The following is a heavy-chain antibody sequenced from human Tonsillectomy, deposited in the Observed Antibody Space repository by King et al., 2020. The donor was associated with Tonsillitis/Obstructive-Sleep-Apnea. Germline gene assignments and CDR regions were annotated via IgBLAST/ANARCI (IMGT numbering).Heavy chain of an antibody. Sequence: VQLQQWGAGLLKPSETLSLTCAVYGGSFSGYYWSWIRQPPGKGLEWIGEINHSGSTNYNPSLKSRVTISVDTSKNHFSLKLSSVTAADTAVYYCAEGLEDDSSGTPPDPWGQGTLVTVSS. CDR1: GGSFSGYY. CDR3: AEGLEDDSSGTPPDP. J-gene: IGHJ5*02. CDR2: INHSGST. D-gene: IGHD3-22*01. V-gene: IGHV4-34*01.